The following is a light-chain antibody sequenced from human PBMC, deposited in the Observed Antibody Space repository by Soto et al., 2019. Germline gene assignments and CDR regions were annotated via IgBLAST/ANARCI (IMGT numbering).Light chain of an antibody. J-gene: IGKJ5*01. V-gene: IGKV1-39*02. Sequence: RASQSISIYLNWYQQKSGKAPKLLIYAASSLQSGVPSRFIGTGSRRDISFAFSRLLPDDSVSCYCRLLFESLIAFLQGTRVEIK. CDR3: RLLFESLIA. CDR2: AAS. CDR1: QSISIY.